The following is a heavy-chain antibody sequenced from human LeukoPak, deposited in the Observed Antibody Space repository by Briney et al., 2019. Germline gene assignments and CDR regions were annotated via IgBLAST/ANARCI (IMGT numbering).Heavy chain of an antibody. CDR1: GFTFSSYS. V-gene: IGHV3-21*01. CDR2: ISSSSSYI. Sequence: PGGSLSLSCAASGFTFSSYSMNWVRQAPGKGLEWVSSISSSSSYIYYADSVKGRFTIARDNAKNSLYLQMNSLRAEDTAVYYCASAFWGNFEDYWGQGTLVTVSS. D-gene: IGHD3-16*01. CDR3: ASAFWGNFEDY. J-gene: IGHJ4*02.